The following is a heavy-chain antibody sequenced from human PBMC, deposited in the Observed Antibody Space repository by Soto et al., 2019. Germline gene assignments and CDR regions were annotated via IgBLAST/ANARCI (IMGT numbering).Heavy chain of an antibody. CDR1: GASISIYD. CDR2: IYYSGST. CDR3: ARGGLRYFDWLLDD. D-gene: IGHD3-9*01. J-gene: IGHJ4*02. Sequence: PPETRSPTSTVLGASISIYDSTWIRQRPGKGLEWIGYIYYSGSTNYNPSLKSRVTISVDTYKNQFSLKLSSVTDADTAVYYCARGGLRYFDWLLDDWGQGTMVTVSS. V-gene: IGHV4-59*01.